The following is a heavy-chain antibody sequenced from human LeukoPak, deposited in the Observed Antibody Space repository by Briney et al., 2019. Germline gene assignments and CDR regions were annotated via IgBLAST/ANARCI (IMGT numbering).Heavy chain of an antibody. D-gene: IGHD1-14*01. CDR3: AVGQITTFDY. CDR1: GFTFTSSA. CDR2: IVVGSGNT. J-gene: IGHJ4*02. V-gene: IGHV1-58*01. Sequence: GASVKVSCKASGFTFTSSAVQWVRQARGQRLEWIGWIVVGSGNTNYAQKFQERVTMTRDTSTSTVYMELSSLRSEDTAVYYCAVGQITTFDYWGQGTLVTVSS.